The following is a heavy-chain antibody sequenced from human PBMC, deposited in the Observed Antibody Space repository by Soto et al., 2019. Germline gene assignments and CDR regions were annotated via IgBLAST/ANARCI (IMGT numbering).Heavy chain of an antibody. CDR2: INPSGGST. CDR3: ATWYYYDSSGYRIFQH. Sequence: GASVHVSCKASSYTFTIYYMHWVRQAPGQGLEWMGIINPSGGSTSYAQKFQGRVTMTEDTSTDTAYMERSSLRSEDTAVYYCATWYYYDSSGYRIFQHWGQGTLVTVSS. V-gene: IGHV1-46*01. J-gene: IGHJ1*01. D-gene: IGHD3-22*01. CDR1: SYTFTIYY.